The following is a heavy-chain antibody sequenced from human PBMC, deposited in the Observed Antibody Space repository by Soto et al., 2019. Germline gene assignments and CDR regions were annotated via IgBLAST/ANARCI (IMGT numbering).Heavy chain of an antibody. CDR3: ATDGPRIAVAGTYPDH. J-gene: IGHJ4*02. D-gene: IGHD6-19*01. CDR1: GFTFSTYG. CDR2: IWYDGTNK. V-gene: IGHV3-33*01. Sequence: GGSLRLSCAASGFTFSTYGMHWVRQAPGKGLEWLAIIWYDGTNKFYADSVKGRFTVSRDNYRNTLYLQMNGLRAEDTAVYYCATDGPRIAVAGTYPDHWGQGTLVTVSS.